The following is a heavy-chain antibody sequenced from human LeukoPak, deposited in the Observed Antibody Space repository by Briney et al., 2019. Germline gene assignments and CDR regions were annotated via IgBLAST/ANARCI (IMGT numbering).Heavy chain of an antibody. Sequence: SETLSLTCAVSGGSISSSNWWSWVRQPPGKGLEWIGEIYHSGSTNYNPSLKSRVTISVDTSKNQFSLKLTSVTAADTAVYYCARDPTRTLYFDYWGQGTLVTVSS. CDR3: ARDPTRTLYFDY. V-gene: IGHV4-4*02. CDR1: GGSISSSNW. CDR2: IYHSGST. D-gene: IGHD5-12*01. J-gene: IGHJ4*02.